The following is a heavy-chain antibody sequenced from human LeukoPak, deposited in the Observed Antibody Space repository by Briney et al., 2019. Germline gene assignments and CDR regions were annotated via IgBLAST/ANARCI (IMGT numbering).Heavy chain of an antibody. V-gene: IGHV3-11*01. CDR1: GFTFSDYY. J-gene: IGHJ4*02. CDR2: ISSSGSGGNT. Sequence: GGSLRLSCAASGFTFSDYYMSWIRQAPGKGLEWVSYISSSGSGGNTYYADSVKGRFTISRDNSKNTLYLQMNSLRAEDTAVYYCAKSGLNRFDYWGQGTLVTVSS. CDR3: AKSGLNRFDY. D-gene: IGHD2-15*01.